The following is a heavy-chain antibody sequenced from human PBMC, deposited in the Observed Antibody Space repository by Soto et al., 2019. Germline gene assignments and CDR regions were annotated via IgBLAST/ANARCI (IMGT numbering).Heavy chain of an antibody. CDR2: IYHSGST. D-gene: IGHD1-26*01. Sequence: QVQLQESGPGLVKPSGTLSLTCAVSGGSISSSNWWSWVRQPPGKGLEWIGEIYHSGSTNYNPSLKSRVTISVVKSKNQFSLKLRSVPAAETAVSYCESLWVGATSDYWGQGTLVTVSS. CDR3: ESLWVGATSDY. J-gene: IGHJ4*02. CDR1: GGSISSSNW. V-gene: IGHV4-4*02.